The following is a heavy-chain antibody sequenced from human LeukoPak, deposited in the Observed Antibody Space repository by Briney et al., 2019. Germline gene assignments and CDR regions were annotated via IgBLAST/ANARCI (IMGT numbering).Heavy chain of an antibody. CDR3: ARWDDSSGYGLDY. Sequence: PSETLSLTCTVSGGSISSSSYYWGWIRQPPGKELEWIGSIYYSGSTYYNPSLKSRVTISVDTSKNQFSLKLSSVTAADTAVYYCARWDDSSGYGLDYWGQGTLVTVSS. CDR1: GGSISSSSYY. CDR2: IYYSGST. V-gene: IGHV4-39*07. J-gene: IGHJ4*02. D-gene: IGHD3-22*01.